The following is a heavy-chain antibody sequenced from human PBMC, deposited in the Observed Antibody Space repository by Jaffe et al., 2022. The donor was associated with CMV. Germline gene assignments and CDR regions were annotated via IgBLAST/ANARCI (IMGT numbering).Heavy chain of an antibody. D-gene: IGHD6-19*01. Sequence: EVQLLESGGALVQPGGSLRLSCAVSGFTFSTYAMSWVRQAPGKGLEWVSSITTSGDSPYYLDSVKGRFTISRDNSKSTLFLQMNSLRVEDTAVYYCAKFTARSSGQLDYWGQGTLVIVSS. CDR2: ITTSGDSP. CDR1: GFTFSTYA. J-gene: IGHJ4*02. CDR3: AKFTARSSGQLDY. V-gene: IGHV3-23*01.